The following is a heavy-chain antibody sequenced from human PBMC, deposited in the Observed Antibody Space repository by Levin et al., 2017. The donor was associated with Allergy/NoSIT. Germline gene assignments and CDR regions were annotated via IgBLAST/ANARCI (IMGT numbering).Heavy chain of an antibody. CDR1: GDTLSGLS. J-gene: IGHJ3*02. CDR3: ATAWELRGLDI. D-gene: IGHD1-7*01. V-gene: IGHV1-24*01. CDR2: FAAEDGEA. Sequence: ASVKVSCKISGDTLSGLSIQWVRQAPGKGLEWMGSFAAEDGEAVFAQKFQDRLTMTEDTSTDTAYMELRSLISEDTAVYYCATAWELRGLDIWGQGTMVTVSS.